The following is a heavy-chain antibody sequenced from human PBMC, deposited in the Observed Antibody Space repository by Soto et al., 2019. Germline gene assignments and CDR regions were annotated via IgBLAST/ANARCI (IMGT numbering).Heavy chain of an antibody. CDR1: GDPISNSNYY. D-gene: IGHD2-15*01. CDR2: IYYTGST. CDR3: ARDRYCTVRRCFSSAFDI. V-gene: IGHV4-31*03. Sequence: QVQLQESGPGLVKPSQTLSLTCNVSGDPISNSNYYWSWIRQHPGKGLEWIGYIYYTGSTYYNPSLKSRVSISVDTSKYQFSLRLNSVTAADTALYYCARDRYCTVRRCFSSAFDIWGQGTMVTVFS. J-gene: IGHJ3*02.